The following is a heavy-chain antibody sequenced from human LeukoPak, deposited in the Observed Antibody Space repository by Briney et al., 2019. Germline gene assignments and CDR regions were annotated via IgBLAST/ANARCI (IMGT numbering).Heavy chain of an antibody. V-gene: IGHV4-38-2*02. J-gene: IGHJ5*02. Sequence: PSETLSLTCTVSGGSISSGYYWGWIRQPPGKGLEWIGSIYHSGSTYYNPSLKSRVTISVDTSKNQFSLKLSSVTAADTAVYYCARHLGYCSSTSCYWFDPWGQGTLVTVSS. CDR3: ARHLGYCSSTSCYWFDP. CDR1: GGSISSGYY. CDR2: IYHSGST. D-gene: IGHD2-2*01.